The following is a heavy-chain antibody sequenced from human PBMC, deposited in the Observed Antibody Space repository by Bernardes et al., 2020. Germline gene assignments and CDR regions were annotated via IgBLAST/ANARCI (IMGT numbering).Heavy chain of an antibody. Sequence: GGSLRLSCAASGFTCSNYVRSWVRQAPGKGLEWVSALRGSGVPKYYADSVKGRSTVSKDNSTNTLFLAMNSLRPEDTAIYDCTKDPMVAFGGVVIPDYWGRGTQVTVSS. D-gene: IGHD3-16*01. CDR2: LRGSGVPK. V-gene: IGHV3-23*01. CDR1: GFTCSNYV. J-gene: IGHJ4*02. CDR3: TKDPMVAFGGVVIPDY.